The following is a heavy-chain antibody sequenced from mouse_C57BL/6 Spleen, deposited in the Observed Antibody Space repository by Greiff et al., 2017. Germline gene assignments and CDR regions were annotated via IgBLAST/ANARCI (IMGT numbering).Heavy chain of an antibody. D-gene: IGHD1-1*01. Sequence: EVKLLESGAELVRPGASVKLSCTASGFNIKDDYMHWVKQRPEQGLEWIGWIDPENGDTEYASKFQGKATITADTSSNTAYLQLSSLTSEDTAVYYCTTRDYGSSVDYWGQGTTLTVSS. CDR2: IDPENGDT. V-gene: IGHV14-4*01. J-gene: IGHJ2*01. CDR1: GFNIKDDY. CDR3: TTRDYGSSVDY.